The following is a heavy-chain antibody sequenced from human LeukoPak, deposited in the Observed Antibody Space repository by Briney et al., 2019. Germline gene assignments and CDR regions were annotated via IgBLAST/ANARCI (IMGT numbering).Heavy chain of an antibody. CDR3: AGYNCSTTRCYTGGFDY. CDR1: GFTFSSYA. D-gene: IGHD2-2*02. CDR2: ISGSGAST. Sequence: GGSLRLSCAASGFTFSSYAMSWVRQAPGKGLEWVSAISGSGASTYYADSVKGRFTISRDNSKNTLYLQMNSLRAEDTAVYYCAGYNCSTTRCYTGGFDYWGQGTLVTVSS. V-gene: IGHV3-23*01. J-gene: IGHJ4*02.